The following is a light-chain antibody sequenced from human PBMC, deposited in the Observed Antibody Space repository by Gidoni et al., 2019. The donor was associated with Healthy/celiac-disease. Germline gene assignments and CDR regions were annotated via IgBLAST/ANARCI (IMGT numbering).Light chain of an antibody. J-gene: IGLJ2*01. Sequence: SYELPQPPSGSVSPGQTASITCSGDKLGDKYACWYQQKPGQSPVLVIYQDSKRPSGIPERFSGSNSGNTATLTISGTKAMDEADYYCQAWDSSAVVFGGGTKLTVL. CDR2: QDS. V-gene: IGLV3-1*01. CDR1: KLGDKY. CDR3: QAWDSSAVV.